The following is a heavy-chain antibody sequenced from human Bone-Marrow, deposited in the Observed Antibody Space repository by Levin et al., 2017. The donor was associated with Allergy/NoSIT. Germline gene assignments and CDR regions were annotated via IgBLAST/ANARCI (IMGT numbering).Heavy chain of an antibody. D-gene: IGHD3-10*01. CDR2: IKTKSSGGTT. V-gene: IGHV3-15*01. Sequence: GGSLRLSCAASGFTFSNAWMSWVRQAPGKGLEWVGHIKTKSSGGTTDYAAPVKGRFTISRDDSENKVFLQMDSLKSEDTGVYYCTTDISYYYGSGSFVYWGQGTLVNASS. CDR1: GFTFSNAW. J-gene: IGHJ4*02. CDR3: TTDISYYYGSGSFVY.